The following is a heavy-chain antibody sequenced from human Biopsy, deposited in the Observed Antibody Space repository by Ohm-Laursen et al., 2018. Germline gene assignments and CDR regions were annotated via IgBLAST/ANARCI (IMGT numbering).Heavy chain of an antibody. CDR3: ARVEAGTYDALDI. V-gene: IGHV4-59*01. Sequence: SETLSFTCSVSGVSMTGYEWSWIRLASGKGLEWIGYIYYSGGTKYNPSLASRVTFSVDMSKSQFSLKLYSVTAADTAVYYCARVEAGTYDALDIWGQGTLVAVSA. CDR2: IYYSGGT. CDR1: GVSMTGYE. D-gene: IGHD1-26*01. J-gene: IGHJ3*02.